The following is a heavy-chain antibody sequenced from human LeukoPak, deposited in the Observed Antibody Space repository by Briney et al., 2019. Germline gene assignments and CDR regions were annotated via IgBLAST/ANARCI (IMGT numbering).Heavy chain of an antibody. Sequence: GESLKISCQSSGYSFNSFWIGWVRQLPGEGLEWMGIIYPGDSDTRYSPSFQGQVTISADKSISTAYLQWSNLKASDTAMYYCARPANGGVDYWGQGTLVTVSS. V-gene: IGHV5-51*01. CDR2: IYPGDSDT. J-gene: IGHJ4*02. CDR1: GYSFNSFW. CDR3: ARPANGGVDY. D-gene: IGHD3-10*01.